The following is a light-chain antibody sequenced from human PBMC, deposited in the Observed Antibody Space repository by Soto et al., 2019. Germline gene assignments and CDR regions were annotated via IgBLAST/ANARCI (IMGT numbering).Light chain of an antibody. J-gene: IGLJ3*02. V-gene: IGLV2-14*01. CDR1: SRDVGGYNY. CDR3: SSYTGSSTLGEM. CDR2: EVN. Sequence: QSALTQPASVSGSPGQSITISCTGTSRDVGGYNYVSWYQQHPGKAPKVMIYEVNNRPSGVSDRFSGSKSGNTASLTISGRQAEDEAVYFCSSYTGSSTLGEMFGGGTKVTVL.